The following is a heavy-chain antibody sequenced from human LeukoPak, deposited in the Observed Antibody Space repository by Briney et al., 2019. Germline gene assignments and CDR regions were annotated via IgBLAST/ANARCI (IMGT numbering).Heavy chain of an antibody. Sequence: KPSETLSLTCAVYGGSFSGYYWSWIRQPPGKGLEWIGEINHSGSTNYNPSLKSRVTISVDTSKNQFSLKLSSVTAADTAVYYCARARRVNPYYYDSSGYYCLFDYWGQGTLVTVSS. CDR2: INHSGST. V-gene: IGHV4-34*01. J-gene: IGHJ4*02. CDR3: ARARRVNPYYYDSSGYYCLFDY. CDR1: GGSFSGYY. D-gene: IGHD3-22*01.